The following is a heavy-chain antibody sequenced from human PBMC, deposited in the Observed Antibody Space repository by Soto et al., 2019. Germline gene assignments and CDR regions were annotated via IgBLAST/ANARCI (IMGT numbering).Heavy chain of an antibody. CDR2: INHSGST. D-gene: IGHD3-9*01. J-gene: IGHJ4*02. CDR3: ASLDILTGYYSDY. V-gene: IGHV4-34*01. Sequence: SETLSLTCAVYGGSFSGYYWSWIRQPPGKGLEWIGEINHSGSTNYNPSLKSRVTISVDTSKNQFSLKLSSVTAADTAVYYCASLDILTGYYSDYWGQGNLVTVS. CDR1: GGSFSGYY.